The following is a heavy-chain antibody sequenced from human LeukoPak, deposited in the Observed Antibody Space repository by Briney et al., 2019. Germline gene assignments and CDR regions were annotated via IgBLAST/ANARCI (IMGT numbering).Heavy chain of an antibody. CDR1: GFTFSSYS. V-gene: IGHV3-48*04. D-gene: IGHD2-21*01. J-gene: IGHJ3*02. Sequence: GGSLRLSCVASGFTFSSYSMNWVRQAPGKGLEWVSYISSSSSTIYYADSVKGRFTISRDNAKNSLYLQMNSLRAEDTAVYYCVRARGGDFDIWGQGTMVTVSS. CDR3: VRARGGDFDI. CDR2: ISSSSSTI.